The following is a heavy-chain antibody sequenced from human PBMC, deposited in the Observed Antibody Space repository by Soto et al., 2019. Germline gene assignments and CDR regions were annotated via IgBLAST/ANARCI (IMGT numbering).Heavy chain of an antibody. D-gene: IGHD3-10*01. CDR2: ISTSSGNT. J-gene: IGHJ5*02. CDR3: AREITTVRGLVDPNWFDP. Sequence: QVQLVQSGVEVKKPGASVKVSCKASGYTFRSSDITWVRQAPGQGLEWMGRISTSSGNTNYGQNFQDRVTLTTDTSTNIAYMELRSLRPDDTAEYCCAREITTVRGLVDPNWFDPWGQGTLVIVSS. V-gene: IGHV1-18*01. CDR1: GYTFRSSD.